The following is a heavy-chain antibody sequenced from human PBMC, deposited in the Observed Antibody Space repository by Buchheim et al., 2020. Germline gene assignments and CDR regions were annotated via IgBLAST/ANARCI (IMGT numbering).Heavy chain of an antibody. D-gene: IGHD1-1*01. J-gene: IGHJ6*02. CDR3: ARDRLLEDGGYYYDYGMDV. Sequence: QVQLQESGPGLVKPSETLSLTCTVSGGSISSYYWSWIRQPPGKGLEWIGYIYYSGSTNYNPSLKSRVTISVDTSKNQFSLKLSSVTAADTAVYYCARDRLLEDGGYYYDYGMDVWGQGTT. V-gene: IGHV4-59*01. CDR1: GGSISSYY. CDR2: IYYSGST.